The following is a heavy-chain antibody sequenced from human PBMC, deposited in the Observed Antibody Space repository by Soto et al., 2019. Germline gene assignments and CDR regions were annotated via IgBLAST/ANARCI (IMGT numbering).Heavy chain of an antibody. J-gene: IGHJ6*02. V-gene: IGHV4-4*02. Sequence: SETLSLTCAVSGGSISSANWWTWVRQPPGKGLEWIGEIYHGGSTSYNPSLKSRVTLSLDKFKDHFSLNLTSVTAADTAVYYCARLSFSYGVDVWGQGTTVTVSS. CDR2: IYHGGST. CDR1: GGSISSANW. CDR3: ARLSFSYGVDV.